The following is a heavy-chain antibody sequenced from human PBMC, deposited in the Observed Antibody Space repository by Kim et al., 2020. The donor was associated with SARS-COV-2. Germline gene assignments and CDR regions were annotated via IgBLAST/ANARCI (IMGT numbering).Heavy chain of an antibody. V-gene: IGHV3-30*04. Sequence: GGSLRLSCAASGFTFSSYAMHWVRQAPGKGLEWVAVISYDGSNKYYADSVKGRFTISRDNSKNTLYLQMNSLRAEDTAVYYCARETAIAAPFDYWGQGTL. CDR3: ARETAIAAPFDY. CDR1: GFTFSSYA. J-gene: IGHJ4*02. D-gene: IGHD6-13*01. CDR2: ISYDGSNK.